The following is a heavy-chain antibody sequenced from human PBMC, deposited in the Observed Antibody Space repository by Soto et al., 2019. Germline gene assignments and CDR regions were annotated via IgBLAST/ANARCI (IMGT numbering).Heavy chain of an antibody. CDR3: ARDDNYEANAFDY. CDR1: GFTFSRYG. D-gene: IGHD3-22*01. Sequence: GGSLRLSCAASGFTFSRYGMHWVRQAPGKGLEWVALIWNDGIRKVYVDSVKGRFTISRDNSKNTLDLQMNSLRAEDTAVYYCARDDNYEANAFDYWGPGTLVTVSS. CDR2: IWNDGIRK. V-gene: IGHV3-33*01. J-gene: IGHJ4*02.